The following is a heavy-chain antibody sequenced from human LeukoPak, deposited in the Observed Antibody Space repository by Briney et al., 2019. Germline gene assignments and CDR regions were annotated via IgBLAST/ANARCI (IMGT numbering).Heavy chain of an antibody. J-gene: IGHJ4*02. CDR3: AHSSSWYEGIDY. CDR2: IYTSGST. D-gene: IGHD6-13*01. Sequence: SQTLSLTCTVSGGSISSGSYYWSWIRQPAGKGLEWIGRIYTSGSTNYNPSLKSRVTILVDTSKNQFSLKLSSVTAADTAVYYCAHSSSWYEGIDYWGQGTPVTVSS. CDR1: GGSISSGSYY. V-gene: IGHV4-61*02.